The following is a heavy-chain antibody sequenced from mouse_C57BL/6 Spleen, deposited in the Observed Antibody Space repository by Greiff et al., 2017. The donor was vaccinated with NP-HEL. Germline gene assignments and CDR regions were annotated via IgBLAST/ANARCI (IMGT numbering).Heavy chain of an antibody. D-gene: IGHD2-4*01. J-gene: IGHJ4*01. CDR1: GYTFTDYY. Sequence: EVQLQQSGPELVKPGASVKISCKASGYTFTDYYMNWVKQSHGKSLEWIGDINPNNGGTSYNQKFKGKATLTVDKSSSTAYMELRSLTSEDSAVYYCARRGKITTIYYYAMDYWGQGTSVTVSS. CDR3: ARRGKITTIYYYAMDY. V-gene: IGHV1-26*01. CDR2: INPNNGGT.